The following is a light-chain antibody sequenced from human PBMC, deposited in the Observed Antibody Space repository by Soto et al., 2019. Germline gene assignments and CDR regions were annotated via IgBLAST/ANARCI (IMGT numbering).Light chain of an antibody. CDR1: RSISSY. V-gene: IGKV1-39*01. CDR2: AAS. Sequence: DIQMTQSPSSLSASVGDRVTITCRASRSISSYLNWYQQKPGKAPKLLIYAASSLQSGVPSRFSGNGSGTEFTLTISSLQPEDFATYYGQQSYSLPPTWTFGQGTKVEIK. J-gene: IGKJ1*01. CDR3: QQSYSLPPTWT.